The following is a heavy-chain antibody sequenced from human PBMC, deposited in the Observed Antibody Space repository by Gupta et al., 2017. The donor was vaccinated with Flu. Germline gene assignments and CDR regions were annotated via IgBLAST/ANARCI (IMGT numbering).Heavy chain of an antibody. CDR1: GGSFSGYY. Sequence: QVQLQQWGAGLLKPSETLSLTCAVYGGSFSGYYWSWIRQPPGKGLEWIGEINHSGSTNYNPSLKSRVTISVDTSKNQFSLKLSSVTAADTAVYYCARGVKRYCSSTSCYASYYYYGMDVWGQGTTVTVSS. V-gene: IGHV4-34*01. J-gene: IGHJ6*02. CDR3: ARGVKRYCSSTSCYASYYYYGMDV. CDR2: INHSGST. D-gene: IGHD2-2*01.